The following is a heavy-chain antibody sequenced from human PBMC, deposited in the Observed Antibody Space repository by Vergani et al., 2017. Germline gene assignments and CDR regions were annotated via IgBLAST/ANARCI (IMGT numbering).Heavy chain of an antibody. CDR3: AKDPTYSGYDHPGFDY. Sequence: EVQLVESGGGLIPPGGSLRLSCAASGFTSSSYAMSWVRQAPGKGLEWVSAISGSGGSTYYADSVKGRSTISRDNSKNTLYLQMNSLRAEDTAVYCWAKDPTYSGYDHPGFDYWGQGTLVTVSS. V-gene: IGHV3-23*04. CDR1: GFTSSSYA. D-gene: IGHD5-12*01. CDR2: ISGSGGST. J-gene: IGHJ4*02.